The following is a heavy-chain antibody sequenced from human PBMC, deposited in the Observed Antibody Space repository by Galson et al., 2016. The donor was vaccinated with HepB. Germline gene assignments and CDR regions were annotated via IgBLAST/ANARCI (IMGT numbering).Heavy chain of an antibody. CDR1: GFTFSSYW. V-gene: IGHV3-7*01. D-gene: IGHD4-17*01. Sequence: SLRLSCAASGFTFSSYWMSWVRQAPGKGLEWVANIKEDGSEEYYVDSVKGRFTISRDNAKNSLYLQMNRLRAEDTAVYYCAKKWSYGDYFFFDYWGQGTLVTVSS. CDR2: IKEDGSEE. J-gene: IGHJ4*02. CDR3: AKKWSYGDYFFFDY.